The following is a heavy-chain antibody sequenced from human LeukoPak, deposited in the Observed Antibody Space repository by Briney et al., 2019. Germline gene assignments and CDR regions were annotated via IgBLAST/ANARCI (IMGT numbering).Heavy chain of an antibody. CDR2: IYYSGST. J-gene: IGHJ4*02. Sequence: SETLSLTCTVSGGSISSYYWSWIRQPPGKGLEWIGYIYYSGSTNYNPSLESRVTISVDTSKNQFSLKLSSVTAADTAVYYCARAWGSTLYYFDYWGRGTLVTVSS. CDR3: ARAWGSTLYYFDY. V-gene: IGHV4-59*01. D-gene: IGHD7-27*01. CDR1: GGSISSYY.